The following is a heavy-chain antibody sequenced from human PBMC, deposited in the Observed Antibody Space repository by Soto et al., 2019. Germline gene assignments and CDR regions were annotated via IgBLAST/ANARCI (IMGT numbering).Heavy chain of an antibody. CDR1: GFSLSTSGVG. D-gene: IGHD5-12*01. V-gene: IGHV2-5*01. J-gene: IGHJ5*02. Sequence: SGPTLVNPTQTLTLTCTFSGFSLSTSGVGVGWIRQPPGKALEWLALIYWNDDKRYSPSLKSRLTITKDTSKNQVVLTMTNMDPVDTATYYCAPRPRYDSGYLGWFDPWGQGTLVTVYS. CDR2: IYWNDDK. CDR3: APRPRYDSGYLGWFDP.